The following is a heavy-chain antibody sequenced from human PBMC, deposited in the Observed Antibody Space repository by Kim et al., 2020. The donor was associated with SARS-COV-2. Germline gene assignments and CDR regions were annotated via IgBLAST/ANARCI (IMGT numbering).Heavy chain of an antibody. Sequence: KGRFTISRDNSKNTLYLQMNSLRAEDTAGYYCAKDLSPDYRDGYISPFDYWGQGTLVTVSS. J-gene: IGHJ4*02. D-gene: IGHD5-12*01. V-gene: IGHV3-33*06. CDR3: AKDLSPDYRDGYISPFDY.